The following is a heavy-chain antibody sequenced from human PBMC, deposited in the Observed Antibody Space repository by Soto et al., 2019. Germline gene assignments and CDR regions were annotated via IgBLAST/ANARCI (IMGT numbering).Heavy chain of an antibody. Sequence: GGSLRLSCAASGFTVSGNYMSWVRQAPGKGLDWVSVIYSGSSTYYADSVKGRFTISRDNSKNTLYLQMNSLRAEDTAVYYCASALSEYCSGGSCYPTSFDYWGQGT. CDR2: IYSGSST. D-gene: IGHD2-15*01. J-gene: IGHJ4*02. CDR3: ASALSEYCSGGSCYPTSFDY. V-gene: IGHV3-53*01. CDR1: GFTVSGNY.